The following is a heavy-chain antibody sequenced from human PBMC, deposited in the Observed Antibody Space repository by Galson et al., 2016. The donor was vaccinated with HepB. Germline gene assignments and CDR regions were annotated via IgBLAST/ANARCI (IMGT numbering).Heavy chain of an antibody. Sequence: SETLSLTCTVSGGSLSSYYWYWIRQPPGKALEYIGYMYDSGSRHYSPFLKSRVTMSLDTSKKQFSLLLSSVTAADTAVYYCARDPGILVAGKGKWRGYYFDLWGQGTLVTVSS. CDR1: GGSLSSYY. CDR3: ARDPGILVAGKGKWRGYYFDL. V-gene: IGHV4-59*01. D-gene: IGHD6-19*01. CDR2: MYDSGSR. J-gene: IGHJ4*02.